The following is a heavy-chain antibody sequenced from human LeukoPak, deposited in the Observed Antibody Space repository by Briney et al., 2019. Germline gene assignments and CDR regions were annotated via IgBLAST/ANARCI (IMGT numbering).Heavy chain of an antibody. CDR3: AREATGDLSFDH. CDR2: INPPGGGT. CDR1: GYTFTAYY. Sequence: ASVTVSCAASGYTFTAYYIHWVRQAPGQGLEWMGSINPPGGGTNYAQQFQGRVTMTRDTSITTAYMELSRLTSDDTAVYFCAREATGDLSFDHWGQGTLVTVPS. V-gene: IGHV1-2*02. J-gene: IGHJ4*02. D-gene: IGHD3-10*01.